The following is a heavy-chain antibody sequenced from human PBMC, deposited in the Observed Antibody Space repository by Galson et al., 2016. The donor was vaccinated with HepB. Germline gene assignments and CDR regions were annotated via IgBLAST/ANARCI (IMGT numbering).Heavy chain of an antibody. Sequence: CAISGDSVSSNIAAWVWIRQSPSRRLEWLGRTYYRDRWYYDFATSVKSRIIINGDIYKKQFSRHLTSVTPEDAALYYCAKAVWLGRGMDVWGQGTAVTVSS. CDR3: AKAVWLGRGMDV. D-gene: IGHD2-21*01. CDR2: TYYRDRWYY. V-gene: IGHV6-1*01. CDR1: GDSVSSNIAA. J-gene: IGHJ6*01.